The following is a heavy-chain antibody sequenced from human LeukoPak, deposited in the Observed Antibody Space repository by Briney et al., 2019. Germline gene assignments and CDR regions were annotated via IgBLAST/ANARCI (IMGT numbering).Heavy chain of an antibody. J-gene: IGHJ6*02. CDR1: GYTFTSYG. V-gene: IGHV1-18*01. D-gene: IGHD6-13*01. Sequence: ASVKVSCKASGYTFTSYGISWVRQAPGQGLEWMGWISAYNGNKNYAQKLQGRVSMTTDTSTSTAYMELRSLRSDDTAVYYCARDGLLSSSWSHYYYGMDVWGQGTTVTVSS. CDR2: ISAYNGNK. CDR3: ARDGLLSSSWSHYYYGMDV.